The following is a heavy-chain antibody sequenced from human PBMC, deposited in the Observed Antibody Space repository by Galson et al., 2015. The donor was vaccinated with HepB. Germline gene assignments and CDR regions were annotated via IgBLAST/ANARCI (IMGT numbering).Heavy chain of an antibody. Sequence: SLRLSCAASGFTFDDYAMHWVRQAPGKGLEWVSGISWNSGSIGYADSVKGRFTISRDNAKNSLYLQMNSLRAEDTALYYCAKGPSYSSSLEYFQHWGQGTLVTVSS. V-gene: IGHV3-9*01. J-gene: IGHJ1*01. CDR2: ISWNSGSI. D-gene: IGHD6-13*01. CDR3: AKGPSYSSSLEYFQH. CDR1: GFTFDDYA.